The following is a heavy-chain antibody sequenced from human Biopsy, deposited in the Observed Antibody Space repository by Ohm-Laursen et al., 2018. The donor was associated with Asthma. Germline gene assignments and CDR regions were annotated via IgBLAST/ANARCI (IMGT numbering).Heavy chain of an antibody. D-gene: IGHD3-9*01. Sequence: PTQTLTLTCTFSGFSVSRSGAGVGWIRQPPGKAPEWLGVFYSDDYTFYSPSLRPRLTITQDPTKNQVVLAMTNMDPVDTGTYFCAHSRRAYSIFTGYSVSYFDYWGLGHRVSVSS. J-gene: IGHJ4*01. CDR3: AHSRRAYSIFTGYSVSYFDY. V-gene: IGHV2-5*02. CDR1: GFSVSRSGAG. CDR2: FYSDDYT.